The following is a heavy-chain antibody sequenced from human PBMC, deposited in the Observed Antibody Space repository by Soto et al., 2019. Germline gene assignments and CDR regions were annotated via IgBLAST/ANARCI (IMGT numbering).Heavy chain of an antibody. V-gene: IGHV1-46*01. CDR1: GYTFTNNY. D-gene: IGHD2-21*02. CDR2: INPGGGST. Sequence: QVQLVQSGAEVRKPGASVKVSCKASGYTFTNNYIHWVRQAPGQGLEWMGIINPGGGSTNYAQKCQARVSMTRDTSTASVYMELSSLTSEDTAVYYCARVTFCGGDCYSFYSWGQGTLVTVSS. J-gene: IGHJ4*02. CDR3: ARVTFCGGDCYSFYS.